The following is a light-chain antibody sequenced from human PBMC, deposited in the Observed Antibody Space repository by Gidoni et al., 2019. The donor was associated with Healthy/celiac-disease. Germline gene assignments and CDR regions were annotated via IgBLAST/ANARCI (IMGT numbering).Light chain of an antibody. CDR3: QQSYSTLRIT. CDR1: QSISSY. V-gene: IGKV1-39*01. J-gene: IGKJ4*01. Sequence: DIQMTQSPSSLSASVGDRVTITCRASQSISSYLNWYQQKPGVPSRFSGSGSGTDFTLTISSLQPEDFATYYCQQSYSTLRITFGGGTKVEIK.